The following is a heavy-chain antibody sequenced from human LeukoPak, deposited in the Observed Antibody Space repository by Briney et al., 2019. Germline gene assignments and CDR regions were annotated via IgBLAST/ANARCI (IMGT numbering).Heavy chain of an antibody. CDR1: GLTFSSNG. J-gene: IGHJ4*02. CDR2: IRYDGNSK. V-gene: IGHV3-30*02. D-gene: IGHD6-13*01. CDR3: ARDGPFLAAAGTDY. Sequence: GGSLRLSCAASGLTFSSNGMHWVRQAPGKGLEWVAFIRYDGNSKYYADSVKGRFTISRDNSKNMLYLQMNSLRAEDTAVYYCARDGPFLAAAGTDYWGQGTLVTVSS.